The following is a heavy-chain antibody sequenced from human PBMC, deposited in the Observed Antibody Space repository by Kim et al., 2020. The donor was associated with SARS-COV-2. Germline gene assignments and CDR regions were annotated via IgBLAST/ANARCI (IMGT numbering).Heavy chain of an antibody. CDR3: ARDLSTLLGYCSGGSCHYYYYGMDV. CDR1: GYTFTGYY. CDR2: INPNSGGT. D-gene: IGHD2-15*01. V-gene: IGHV1-2*06. J-gene: IGHJ6*02. Sequence: ASVKVSCKASGYTFTGYYMHWVRQAPGQGLEWMGRINPNSGGTNYAQKFQGRVTMTRDTSISTAYMELSRLRSDDTAVYYCARDLSTLLGYCSGGSCHYYYYGMDVWGQGTTVTVSS.